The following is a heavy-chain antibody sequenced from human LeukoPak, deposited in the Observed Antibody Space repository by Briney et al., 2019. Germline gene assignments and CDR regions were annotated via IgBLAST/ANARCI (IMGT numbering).Heavy chain of an antibody. CDR2: INPNSGGT. CDR1: GYTFTGYY. D-gene: IGHD6-13*01. CDR3: ARGGIAAAGPFGEIDY. V-gene: IGHV1-2*04. Sequence: ASVKVSCKASGYTFTGYYMHWVRQAPGQGLEWMGWINPNSGGTNYAQKFQGWVTMTRDTFISTAYMELSRLRSDDTAVYYCARGGIAAAGPFGEIDYWGQGTLVTVSS. J-gene: IGHJ4*02.